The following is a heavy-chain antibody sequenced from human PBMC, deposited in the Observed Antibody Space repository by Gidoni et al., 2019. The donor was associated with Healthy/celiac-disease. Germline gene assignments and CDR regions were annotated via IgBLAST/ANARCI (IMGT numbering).Heavy chain of an antibody. Sequence: EVQLLESGGGLVQPGGSLRLSCAASGFTFSSYAMSWVRQAPGKGLEWVSAISGSGGSTNYADSVKGRFTISRDNSKNTLYLQMNSLRAEDTAVYYCAKVSRRATGTEIDYWGQGTLVTVSS. CDR3: AKVSRRATGTEIDY. CDR1: GFTFSSYA. V-gene: IGHV3-23*01. D-gene: IGHD1-1*01. J-gene: IGHJ4*02. CDR2: ISGSGGST.